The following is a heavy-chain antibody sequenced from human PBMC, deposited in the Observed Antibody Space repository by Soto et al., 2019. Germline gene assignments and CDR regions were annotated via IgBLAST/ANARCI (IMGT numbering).Heavy chain of an antibody. J-gene: IGHJ6*03. D-gene: IGHD3-10*01. CDR2: INDSGNI. V-gene: IGHV4-34*01. CDR3: ARGLILWFGELSRRGGYYYYMDV. Sequence: QVQLQQWGAGLLKPSETLSLTCAVYGGSFSGYQWTWIRQTPGKGLEWLAEINDSGNINYNPSLKSRVTILVDTAKKQISLKLSSVTAADTAVYYCARGLILWFGELSRRGGYYYYMDVWGKGTSVTVSS. CDR1: GGSFSGYQ.